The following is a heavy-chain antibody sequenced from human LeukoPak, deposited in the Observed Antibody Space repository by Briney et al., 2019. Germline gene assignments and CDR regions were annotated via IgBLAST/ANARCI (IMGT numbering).Heavy chain of an antibody. J-gene: IGHJ5*02. V-gene: IGHV4-30-2*01. CDR1: GGSISSYS. Sequence: SETLSLTCTVSGGSISSYSWSWIRQPPGKGLEWIGYIYHSGSTYYNPSLKSRVTISVDRSKNQFSLKLSSVTAADTAVYYCARAKIVSFDPWGQGTLVTVSS. CDR2: IYHSGST. D-gene: IGHD3-22*01. CDR3: ARAKIVSFDP.